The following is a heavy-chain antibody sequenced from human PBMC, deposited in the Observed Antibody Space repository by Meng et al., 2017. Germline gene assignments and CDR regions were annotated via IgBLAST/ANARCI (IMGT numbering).Heavy chain of an antibody. D-gene: IGHD3-16*01. Sequence: GESLKISCAASGFTFSNAWMTWVRQAPGKGLVWVSRINSDGSSTSYADSVKGRFTISRDNAKNTLYLQMNSLRAEDTAVYYCARGRGKLISAPADYWGQGTLVTVSS. V-gene: IGHV3-74*01. J-gene: IGHJ4*02. CDR3: ARGRGKLISAPADY. CDR2: INSDGSST. CDR1: GFTFSNAW.